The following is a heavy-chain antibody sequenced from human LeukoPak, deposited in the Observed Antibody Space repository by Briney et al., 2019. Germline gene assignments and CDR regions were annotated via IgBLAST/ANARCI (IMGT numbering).Heavy chain of an antibody. V-gene: IGHV3-48*04. J-gene: IGHJ6*02. CDR2: ISSSSSTI. Sequence: PGGSLRLSCAASGFTFSSYTMNWVRQAPGKGLEWVSYISSSSSTIYYADSVKGRFTISRDNAKNSLYLQMNSLRAEDTAVYYCARDLRVRGVYGMDVWGQGTTVTVSS. CDR3: ARDLRVRGVYGMDV. CDR1: GFTFSSYT. D-gene: IGHD3-10*01.